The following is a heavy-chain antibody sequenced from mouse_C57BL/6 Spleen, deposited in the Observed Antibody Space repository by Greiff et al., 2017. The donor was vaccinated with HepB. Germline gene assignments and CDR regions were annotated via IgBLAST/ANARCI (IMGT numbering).Heavy chain of an antibody. CDR1: GYTFTDYY. J-gene: IGHJ2*01. D-gene: IGHD2-13*01. CDR2: INPYNGGT. V-gene: IGHV1-19*01. CDR3: ARRIYYGGY. Sequence: DVKLQQSGPVLVKPGASVKMSCKASGYTFTDYYMNWVKQSHGKSLEWIGVINPYNGGTSYNQKFKGKATLTVDKSSSTAYMELNSLTSEDSAVYYCARRIYYGGYWGQGTTLTVSS.